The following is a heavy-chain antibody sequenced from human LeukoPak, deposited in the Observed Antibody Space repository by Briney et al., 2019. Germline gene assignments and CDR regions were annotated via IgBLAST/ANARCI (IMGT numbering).Heavy chain of an antibody. V-gene: IGHV4-59*08. CDR2: IYYSVST. CDR1: GGSISSYY. J-gene: IGHJ6*02. CDR3: ARFRDYGMDV. Sequence: SETLSLTCTVSGGSISSYYWSWIRQPPGKGLEWIGYIYYSVSTNYNPSLKSRVTISVDTSKNQFSLKLSSVTAADTAVYYCARFRDYGMDVWGQGTTVTVSS.